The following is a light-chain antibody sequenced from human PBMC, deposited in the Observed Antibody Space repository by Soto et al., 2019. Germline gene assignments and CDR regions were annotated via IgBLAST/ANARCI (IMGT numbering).Light chain of an antibody. Sequence: EIVMTQSPATLSVSPWERATLSCRASQSVSSNLAWYQQKPGQASRLLIYGASTRATGIPARFSGSGSGTEFILTVSSLQSEDFAVYYCLQHNKWPQYTFGQGTKLEIK. CDR2: GAS. V-gene: IGKV3-15*01. J-gene: IGKJ2*01. CDR3: LQHNKWPQYT. CDR1: QSVSSN.